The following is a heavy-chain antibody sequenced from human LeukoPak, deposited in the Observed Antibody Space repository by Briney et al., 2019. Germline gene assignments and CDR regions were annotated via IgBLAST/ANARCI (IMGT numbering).Heavy chain of an antibody. CDR1: GLTFSSYA. V-gene: IGHV3-30*04. Sequence: GGSLRLSCAASGLTFSSYAMHWVRQAPGKGLEWVAVISYDGSNKYYADSVKGRFTISRDNSKNTLYLQMNSLRAEDTAVYYCATSSSWYPLFDYWGQGTLVTVSS. CDR2: ISYDGSNK. J-gene: IGHJ4*02. CDR3: ATSSSWYPLFDY. D-gene: IGHD6-13*01.